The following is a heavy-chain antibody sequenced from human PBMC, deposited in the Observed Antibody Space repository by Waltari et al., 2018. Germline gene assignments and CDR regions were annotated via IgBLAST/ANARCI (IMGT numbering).Heavy chain of an antibody. CDR2: IRSRFKGDAT. CDR3: IRPFEMGID. CDR1: GLIISDYA. Sequence: EVQLVESGGALVQPGGSLKLYCAASGLIISDYAIHWVRQASGKGPEWVGRIRSRFKGDATAYGESVQGRFTISRDDSKNTVYLEMNSLKTDDTAVYYCIRPFEMGIDWGQGTLVTVSS. V-gene: IGHV3-73*01. J-gene: IGHJ4*02. D-gene: IGHD7-27*01.